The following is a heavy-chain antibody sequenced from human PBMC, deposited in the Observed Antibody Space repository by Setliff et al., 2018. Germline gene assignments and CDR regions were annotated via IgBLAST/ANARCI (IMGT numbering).Heavy chain of an antibody. CDR3: ARDGVFYAMDF. Sequence: GGSLRLSCAASGFSFSDLYMSWVRQVPGKGLEWLSKISGAGTTVYYADSVGGRFTISRDNAKNSLYLQMNSLRAEDSAVYYCARDGVFYAMDFWGQGTTVTVSS. D-gene: IGHD3-10*01. J-gene: IGHJ6*02. CDR1: GFSFSDLY. V-gene: IGHV3-11*04. CDR2: ISGAGTTV.